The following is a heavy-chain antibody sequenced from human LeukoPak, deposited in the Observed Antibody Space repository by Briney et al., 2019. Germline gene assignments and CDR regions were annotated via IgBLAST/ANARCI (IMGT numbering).Heavy chain of an antibody. CDR2: TRNKANSYTT. Sequence: GGPLRFSCAASGFTISDHYMDWLRQAPGKGLEWVGRTRNKANSYTTEYAASVKGRFTISRDDSKHSLYLQMNSLKTEDTAVYYCARGYGRGAFDMGSQGTMVTASS. V-gene: IGHV3-72*01. CDR3: ARGYGRGAFDM. J-gene: IGHJ3*02. D-gene: IGHD3-16*01. CDR1: GFTISDHY.